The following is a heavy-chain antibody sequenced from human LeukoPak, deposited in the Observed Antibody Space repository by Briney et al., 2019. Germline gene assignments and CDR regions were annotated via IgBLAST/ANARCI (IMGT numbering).Heavy chain of an antibody. D-gene: IGHD3-10*01. CDR1: GGSFSGYY. V-gene: IGHV4-34*01. Sequence: SETLSLTCAVYGGSFSGYYWTWIRQPPPKGLEWIGEINHSGSTKYNPSLNSRVTISVDTSKNQFSLKLSSVTAADTAMYYCASPGGDEYYYGSGSQPRDYWGQGTLVTVSS. J-gene: IGHJ4*02. CDR3: ASPGGDEYYYGSGSQPRDY. CDR2: INHSGST.